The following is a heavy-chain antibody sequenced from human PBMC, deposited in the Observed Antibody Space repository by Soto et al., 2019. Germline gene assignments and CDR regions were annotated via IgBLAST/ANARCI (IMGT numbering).Heavy chain of an antibody. V-gene: IGHV3-23*01. CDR1: GFTFSSYA. D-gene: IGHD3-22*01. CDR2: ISGSGGST. CDR3: AKKDDSSGYYSDDAFDI. J-gene: IGHJ3*02. Sequence: GSLRLSCAASGFTFSSYAMSWVRQAPGKGLEWVSAISGSGGSTYYADSVKGRFTISRDNSKNTLYLQMNSLRAEDTAVYYCAKKDDSSGYYSDDAFDIWGQGTMVTVSS.